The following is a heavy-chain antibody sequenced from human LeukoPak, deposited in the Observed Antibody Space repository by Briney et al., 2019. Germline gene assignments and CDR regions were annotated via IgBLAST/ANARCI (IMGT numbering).Heavy chain of an antibody. D-gene: IGHD2-2*01. CDR3: ARDADIVVVPAASLLFDP. J-gene: IGHJ5*02. CDR1: GYTFTGYY. V-gene: IGHV1-2*02. CDR2: INPNSGGT. Sequence: VASVKVSCKASGYTFTGYYMHWVRQAPGQGLEWMGWINPNSGGTNYAQKFQGRVTMTRDTSISTAYMELSRLRSDDTAVYYCARDADIVVVPAASLLFDPWGQGTLVTVSS.